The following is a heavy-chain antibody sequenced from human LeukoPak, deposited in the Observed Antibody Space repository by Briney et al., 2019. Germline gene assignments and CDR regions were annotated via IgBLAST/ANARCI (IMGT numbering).Heavy chain of an antibody. CDR1: GYFISSGYY. J-gene: IGHJ5*02. V-gene: IGHV4-38-2*02. CDR2: IHHSGST. Sequence: SETLSLTCTVSGYFISSGYYWGWIRQPPGKGLQWIGSIHHSGSTYYNPSLKSRVTISVDTSKNQFSLKLSSVTAADTAVYYCARDHLANLASRLLDPWGQGTLVTVSS. D-gene: IGHD2-21*01. CDR3: ARDHLANLASRLLDP.